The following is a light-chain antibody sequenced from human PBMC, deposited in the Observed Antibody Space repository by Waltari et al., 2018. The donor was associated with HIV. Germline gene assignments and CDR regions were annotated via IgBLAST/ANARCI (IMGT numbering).Light chain of an antibody. CDR1: IFYIGSTN. Sequence: QSVLTQPPAASWTPGQRVPISCSGSIFYIGSTNVYGYQPVPGTAPKLLMYRNDQRPSGVPDRFSGSKSGTSASLAISGLRSEDEADYYCVVWDDSLSGVVFGGGTKLTVL. V-gene: IGLV1-47*01. CDR3: VVWDDSLSGVV. J-gene: IGLJ2*01. CDR2: RND.